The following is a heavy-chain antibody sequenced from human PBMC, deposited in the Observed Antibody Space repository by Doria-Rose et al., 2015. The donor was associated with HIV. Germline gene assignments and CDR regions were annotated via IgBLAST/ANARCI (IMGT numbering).Heavy chain of an antibody. J-gene: IGHJ4*01. Sequence: QVQLQESDAGLLKPSETLSITCAVYGGSFSGYFWSWVRQPPGKGLEWIGEINHSGSTNYNASLNSRLTLSVDPSKTQFSLNLTSVTAADTAVYYCARGRDIVVVPAAYRVGYYFDYWGHGMLVTVSS. CDR3: ARGRDIVVVPAAYRVGYYFDY. D-gene: IGHD2-2*01. CDR2: INHSGST. CDR1: GGSFSGYF. V-gene: IGHV4-34*01.